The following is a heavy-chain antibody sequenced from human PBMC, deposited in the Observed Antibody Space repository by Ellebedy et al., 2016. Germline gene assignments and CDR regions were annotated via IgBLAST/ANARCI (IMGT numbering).Heavy chain of an antibody. CDR2: MSSDGSDK. Sequence: GESLKISCAASGFTFNSHYMHWVRQAPGKGLEWVAIMSSDGSDKRYADSVRGRFTNSRDNSKNTLYLQMNSLRSEDTAVYYCARGYIAYDCVDSWGQGTLVTVSS. D-gene: IGHD5-12*01. V-gene: IGHV3-30*03. CDR3: ARGYIAYDCVDS. CDR1: GFTFNSHY. J-gene: IGHJ4*02.